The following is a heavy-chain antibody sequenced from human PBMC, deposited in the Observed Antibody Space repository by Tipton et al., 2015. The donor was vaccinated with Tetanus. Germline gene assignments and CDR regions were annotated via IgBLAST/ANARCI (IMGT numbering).Heavy chain of an antibody. V-gene: IGHV3-48*02. CDR1: GFTFSSYN. CDR3: VNFATS. Sequence: SLRLSCAASGFTFSSYNMNWVRQAPGKGLEWISYISSSGTTMYYADSVKGRFTISRDNAKNSLFLQMNSLRDEDTAVYYCVNFATSWGQGTLVTVSS. J-gene: IGHJ5*02. CDR2: ISSSGTTM.